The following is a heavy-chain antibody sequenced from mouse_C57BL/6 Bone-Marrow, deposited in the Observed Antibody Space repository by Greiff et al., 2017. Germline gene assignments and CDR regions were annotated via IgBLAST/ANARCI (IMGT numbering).Heavy chain of an antibody. CDR3: AGYGYDRGYYAMDY. D-gene: IGHD2-2*01. CDR2: IYPGSGST. J-gene: IGHJ4*01. Sequence: VQLQQPGAELVKPGASVKMSCKASGYTFTSYWITWVKQRPGQGLEWIGDIYPGSGSTNYNEKFKSKATLTVDTSSSTAYMQLSSLTSEDSAVYYCAGYGYDRGYYAMDYWGQGTSVTVSS. CDR1: GYTFTSYW. V-gene: IGHV1-55*01.